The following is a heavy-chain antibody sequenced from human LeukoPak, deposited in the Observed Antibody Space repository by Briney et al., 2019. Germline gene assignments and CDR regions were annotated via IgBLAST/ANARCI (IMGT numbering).Heavy chain of an antibody. CDR2: VHYSGTA. Sequence: SETLSLTCTVSDGSITNYDWSWVRQPPGKGLEFIGHVHYSGTANYNPSLRSRVTISIDMSKKHFFLKLKSVTAADTAVYYCARGYGDFRVEGRYFHSWGQGTLVTVSS. V-gene: IGHV4-59*01. D-gene: IGHD4-17*01. CDR3: ARGYGDFRVEGRYFHS. CDR1: DGSITNYD. J-gene: IGHJ4*02.